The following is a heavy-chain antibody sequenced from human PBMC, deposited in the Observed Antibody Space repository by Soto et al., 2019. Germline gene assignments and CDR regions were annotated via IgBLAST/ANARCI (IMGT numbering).Heavy chain of an antibody. D-gene: IGHD1-1*01. CDR2: IYYSGIT. Sequence: SETLSLTCSVSGGSISSPSYYWGWIGHPPGKGLEWIGSIYYSGITYYSPSLKSRVTISVDTSKNQFSLKVSSVTAADTAVYYCARLPGITTSRRDYWGQGTLVTVSS. CDR1: GGSISSPSYY. J-gene: IGHJ4*02. CDR3: ARLPGITTSRRDY. V-gene: IGHV4-39*01.